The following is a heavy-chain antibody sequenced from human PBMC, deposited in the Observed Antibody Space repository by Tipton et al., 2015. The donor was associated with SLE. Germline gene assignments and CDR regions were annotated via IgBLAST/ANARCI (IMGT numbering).Heavy chain of an antibody. D-gene: IGHD1-26*01. Sequence: TLSLTCAVYGGSFSGYYWSWIRQPPGKGLEWVGEINHSGSTNYNPSLKSRVTISVDTSKNQFSLKLSSVTATDTAVYYCARGGTGDGSYYFDYWGQGTLVTVSS. CDR1: GGSFSGYY. CDR2: INHSGST. CDR3: ARGGTGDGSYYFDY. V-gene: IGHV4-34*01. J-gene: IGHJ4*02.